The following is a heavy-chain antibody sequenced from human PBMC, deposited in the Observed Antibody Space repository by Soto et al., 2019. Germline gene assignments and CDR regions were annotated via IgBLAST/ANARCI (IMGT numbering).Heavy chain of an antibody. Sequence: SVKVSCKASGGTFSSYTISWVRQAPGQGLEWMGRIIPILGIANYAQKFQGRVTITADKSTSTAYMELSSLRSEDTAEYYCASTPHYYYYMDVWGKGTTVTVSS. CDR2: IIPILGIA. J-gene: IGHJ6*03. V-gene: IGHV1-69*02. CDR1: GGTFSSYT. CDR3: ASTPHYYYYMDV.